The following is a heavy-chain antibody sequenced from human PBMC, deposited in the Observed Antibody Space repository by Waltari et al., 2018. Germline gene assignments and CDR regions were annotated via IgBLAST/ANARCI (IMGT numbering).Heavy chain of an antibody. CDR3: ARDGED. D-gene: IGHD3-10*01. CDR2: IIPIFSTA. CDR1: GGTFRSYA. V-gene: IGHV1-69*05. Sequence: QVQRVQSGAEVKKPRSSVKVSCKAPGGTFRSYATCWVRQAPGQGREWMGGIIPIFSTANDAQKYKGKVKITTDESTSTADMERGSVRSGDAAVYYCARDGEDWGQGTLVTVSS. J-gene: IGHJ4*03.